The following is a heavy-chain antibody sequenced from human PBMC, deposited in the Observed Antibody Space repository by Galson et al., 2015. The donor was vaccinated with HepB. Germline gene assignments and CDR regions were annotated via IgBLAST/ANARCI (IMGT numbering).Heavy chain of an antibody. V-gene: IGHV1-46*01. CDR2: INPSGGST. CDR3: AGDFTHYDILTGYGLDGMDV. Sequence: SVKVSCKASGYTFTSYYMHWVRQAPGQGLEWMGIINPSGGSTSYAQKFQGRVTMTRDTSTSTVYMELSSLRSEDTAVYYCAGDFTHYDILTGYGLDGMDVRGQGTTVTVSS. J-gene: IGHJ6*02. CDR1: GYTFTSYY. D-gene: IGHD3-9*01.